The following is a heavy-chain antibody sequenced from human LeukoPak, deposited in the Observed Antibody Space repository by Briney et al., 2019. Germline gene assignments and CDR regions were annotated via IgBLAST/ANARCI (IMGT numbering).Heavy chain of an antibody. CDR3: ARGQVPAMTGGLLWFGEYAYNWFDP. Sequence: SVKVSCKASGGTFSSYAISWVRQAPGQGLEWMGGIIPIFGTANYAQKSQGRVTITADESTSTAYMELSSLRSEDTAVYYCARGQVPAMTGGLLWFGEYAYNWFDPWGQGTLVTVSS. V-gene: IGHV1-69*13. CDR1: GGTFSSYA. D-gene: IGHD3-10*01. CDR2: IIPIFGTA. J-gene: IGHJ5*02.